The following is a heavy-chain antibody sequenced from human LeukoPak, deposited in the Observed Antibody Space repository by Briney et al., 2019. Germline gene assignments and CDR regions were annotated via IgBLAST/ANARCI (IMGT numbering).Heavy chain of an antibody. CDR2: IYSGGST. J-gene: IGHJ4*02. V-gene: IGHV3-53*01. Sequence: PGGSLRLSCAASGFIVSSKYMSWVRQAPGKGLEWVSIIYSGGSTYYADSVKGRFTISRDNSKNTLYLQMNSLRAEDTAVYYCARAIYRYYFDYWGQGTLVTVSS. CDR1: GFIVSSKY. CDR3: ARAIYRYYFDY. D-gene: IGHD3-9*01.